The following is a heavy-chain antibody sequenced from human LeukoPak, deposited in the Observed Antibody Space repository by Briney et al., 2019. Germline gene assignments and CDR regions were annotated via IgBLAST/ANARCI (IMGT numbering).Heavy chain of an antibody. V-gene: IGHV3-33*01. CDR3: ARDFLHSAVVINFGY. CDR1: GFTFSSYG. D-gene: IGHD3-22*01. CDR2: IWYDGSNK. Sequence: PGRSLRLSCAASGFTFSSYGMHWVRQAPGKGLEWVAVIWYDGSNKYYADSVRGRFTISRDNSKNTLYLQMNSLRAEDTAVYYCARDFLHSAVVINFGYWGQGTLVTVSS. J-gene: IGHJ4*02.